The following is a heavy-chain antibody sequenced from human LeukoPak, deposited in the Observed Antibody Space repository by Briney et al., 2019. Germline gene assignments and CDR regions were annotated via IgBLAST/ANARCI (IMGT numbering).Heavy chain of an antibody. V-gene: IGHV4-31*11. D-gene: IGHD5-18*01. CDR1: GGSISSGGYY. CDR3: ARAPVFGYSYGYTGRYYFDY. CDR2: IYYSGST. Sequence: LRLSCAVSGGSISSGGYYWSWIRQHPGKGLEWIGYIYYSGSTYYNPSLKSRVTISVDTSKNQFSLKLSSVTAADTAVYYCARAPVFGYSYGYTGRYYFDYWGQGTLVTVSS. J-gene: IGHJ4*02.